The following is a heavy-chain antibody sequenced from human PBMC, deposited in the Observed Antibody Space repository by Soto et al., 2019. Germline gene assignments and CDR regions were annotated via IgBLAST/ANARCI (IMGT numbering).Heavy chain of an antibody. CDR3: AHCRGGVASF. CDR1: GFSLNTRDVG. J-gene: IGHJ4*02. V-gene: IGHV2-5*02. D-gene: IGHD3-16*01. CDR2: VYWDDDK. Sequence: QITLNESGPALVKPTQTLTLTCTFSGFSLNTRDVGVGWIRQPPGKALEWLGVVYWDDDKTYSPSLKSRLTITKATPHTQVVLRMTKMDPVDTATYYCAHCRGGVASFWGQGTLVTVSS.